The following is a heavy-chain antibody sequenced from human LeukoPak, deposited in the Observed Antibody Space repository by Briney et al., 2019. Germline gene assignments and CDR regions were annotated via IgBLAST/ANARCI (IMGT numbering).Heavy chain of an antibody. J-gene: IGHJ3*02. D-gene: IGHD1-20*01. Sequence: ASVKVSCKASGYTFTGYYMHWVRQAPGQGLEWMGWINPNTGGTNYAQKFQDRVIMTRDTSISTAYMELSRLRSDDTAMYYCARLKVYNSKAFDIWGQGTVVTVSS. CDR2: INPNTGGT. CDR3: ARLKVYNSKAFDI. CDR1: GYTFTGYY. V-gene: IGHV1-2*02.